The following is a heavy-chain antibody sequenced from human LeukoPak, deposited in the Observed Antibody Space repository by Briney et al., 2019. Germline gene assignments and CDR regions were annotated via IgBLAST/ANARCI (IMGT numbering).Heavy chain of an antibody. J-gene: IGHJ5*02. CDR1: GYTFTSYD. D-gene: IGHD3-3*01. CDR2: MNPNSGNT. Sequence: ASVKVSCKASGYTFTSYDINWVRQANGQGLEWMGWMNPNSGNTGYAQKFQGRVTITRNTSISTAYMELSSLRSEDTAVYYCARSPYYDFWSGYHRYNWFDPWGQGTLVTVSS. V-gene: IGHV1-8*03. CDR3: ARSPYYDFWSGYHRYNWFDP.